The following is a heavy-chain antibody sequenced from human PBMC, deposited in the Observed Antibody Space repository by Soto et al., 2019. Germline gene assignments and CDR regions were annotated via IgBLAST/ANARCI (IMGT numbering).Heavy chain of an antibody. CDR3: ARDPAYYYGSADY. CDR1: GFTFSSYA. Sequence: GGSLRLSCAASGFTFSSYAMHWVRQAPGKGLEWVAVISYDGSNKYYADSVKGRFTISRDNSKNTLYLQMNSLRAEDTAVYYCARDPAYYYGSADYWGQGTLVTVSS. J-gene: IGHJ4*02. V-gene: IGHV3-30-3*01. D-gene: IGHD3-10*01. CDR2: ISYDGSNK.